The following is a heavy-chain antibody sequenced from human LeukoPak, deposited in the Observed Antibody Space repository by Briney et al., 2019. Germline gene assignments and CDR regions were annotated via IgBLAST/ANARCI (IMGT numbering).Heavy chain of an antibody. CDR2: INPSAGST. CDR1: GYTFTSYY. D-gene: IGHD2-2*02. V-gene: IGHV1-46*01. J-gene: IGHJ1*01. CDR3: ARGGDCSSTRCYRYFQH. Sequence: VASVTVSCTASGYTFTSYYLHWVRQAPGQGLEWMGIINPSAGSTSYAQKFQGRVTMTRDTSTSTVYMELSSLRSEDTAVYYCARGGDCSSTRCYRYFQHWGQGTLVTVSS.